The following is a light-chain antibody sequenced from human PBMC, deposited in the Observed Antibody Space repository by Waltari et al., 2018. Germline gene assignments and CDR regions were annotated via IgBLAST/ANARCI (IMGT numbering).Light chain of an antibody. CDR1: ESIGTP. CDR3: QQYYTYSLWA. J-gene: IGKJ1*01. Sequence: DIQMTQSPSTLSASVGDRVTFTCRASESIGTPLAWYQQKSGKAPKLLVYHASTLEGGVPARFSGSGSGTEFTLTISSLQPDDFATYFCQQYYTYSLWAFGQGTKVETK. V-gene: IGKV1-5*01. CDR2: HAS.